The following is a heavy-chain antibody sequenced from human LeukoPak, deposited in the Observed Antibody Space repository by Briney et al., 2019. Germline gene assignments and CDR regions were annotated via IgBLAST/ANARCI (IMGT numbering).Heavy chain of an antibody. CDR2: VGTGADT. Sequence: GGSLRLSCLASGFTFSIYAMDWVRQAPGQGLKWVSAVGTGADTYYADSVKGRFTISRDNVKNSLYLQMNSLRAEDTAVYYCATRRRDTAMVTVWYFDLWGRGTLVTVSS. J-gene: IGHJ2*01. D-gene: IGHD5-18*01. CDR3: ATRRRDTAMVTVWYFDL. CDR1: GFTFSIYA. V-gene: IGHV3-21*01.